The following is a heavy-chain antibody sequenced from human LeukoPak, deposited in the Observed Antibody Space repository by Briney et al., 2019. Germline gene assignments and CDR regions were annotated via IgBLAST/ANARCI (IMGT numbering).Heavy chain of an antibody. CDR2: IGRAGDT. CDR1: GFSFNACD. CDR3: ARDSSGWGLAV. Sequence: GGSLRLSCAAAGFSFNACDMHWVRQATGRGLEWVSYIGRAGDTYYAGSVKGRFTISRDDAKNSLYLQLNSLGVGDTAVYYCARDSSGWGLAVWGQGTTVTVSS. D-gene: IGHD6-19*01. J-gene: IGHJ6*02. V-gene: IGHV3-13*04.